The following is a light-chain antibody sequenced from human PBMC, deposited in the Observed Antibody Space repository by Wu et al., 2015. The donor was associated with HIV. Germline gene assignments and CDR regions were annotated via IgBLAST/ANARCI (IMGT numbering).Light chain of an antibody. CDR1: QYVSKN. Sequence: EIVLTQSPATLSVSPGERASISCRANQYVSKNLAWYQHRPGQAPRLLISAASTRATGVPPRFSGTGSGTESTLTISSLQSEDSAVYYCQQYNNWPLTFGQGTKV. CDR3: QQYNNWPLT. V-gene: IGKV3-15*01. CDR2: AAS. J-gene: IGKJ1*01.